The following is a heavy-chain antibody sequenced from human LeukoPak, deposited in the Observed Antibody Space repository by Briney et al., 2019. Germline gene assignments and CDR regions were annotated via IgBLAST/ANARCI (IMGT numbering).Heavy chain of an antibody. CDR3: VRGAGGPRNYVLDY. CDR2: LNSDGTTI. D-gene: IGHD3-10*02. J-gene: IGHJ4*02. Sequence: GGSLRLSCVASGFTFSGYWMHWVRQAPEMGLVWVSRLNSDGTTINYADSVKGRFTISRDNAKNTVYLQMSGLRDDDTALYFCVRGAGGPRNYVLDYWGQGALVSVSS. CDR1: GFTFSGYW. V-gene: IGHV3-74*01.